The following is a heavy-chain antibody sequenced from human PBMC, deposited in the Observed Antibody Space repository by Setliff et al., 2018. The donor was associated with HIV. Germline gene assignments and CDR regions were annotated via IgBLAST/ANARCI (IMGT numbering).Heavy chain of an antibody. V-gene: IGHV4-30-2*01. CDR3: ARGAGVSTWFDP. J-gene: IGHJ5*02. CDR2: IYHSGNT. D-gene: IGHD3-10*01. Sequence: SQTLSLPCAVSGGSISSGGYSWNWIRQPPGKGLEWIGYIYHSGNTFYNPSLKSRVTISVDRSKNQFSLKLPSVTAADTALYYCARGAGVSTWFDPWCEGTLVTVSS. CDR1: GGSISSGGYS.